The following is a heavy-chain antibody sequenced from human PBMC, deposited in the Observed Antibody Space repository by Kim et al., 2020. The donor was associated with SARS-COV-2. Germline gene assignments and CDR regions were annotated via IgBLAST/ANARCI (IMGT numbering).Heavy chain of an antibody. J-gene: IGHJ5*02. Sequence: SETLSLTCTVSGGSISSGGYYWSWIRQHPGNGLEWIVYIYYSGSTYYNPSLKSRVTISVDTSKNQFSLKLSSVTAADTAVYYCAAYPQPNCSSTSCYVSRINWFDPWGQGTLVTVSS. V-gene: IGHV4-31*03. CDR1: GGSISSGGYY. CDR2: IYYSGST. CDR3: AAYPQPNCSSTSCYVSRINWFDP. D-gene: IGHD2-2*01.